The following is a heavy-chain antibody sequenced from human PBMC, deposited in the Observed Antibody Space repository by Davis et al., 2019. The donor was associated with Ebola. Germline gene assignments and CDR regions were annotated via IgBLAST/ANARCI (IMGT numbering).Heavy chain of an antibody. CDR1: GGSISSGGYY. J-gene: IGHJ5*02. CDR2: IYYSGST. V-gene: IGHV4-31*03. D-gene: IGHD3-10*01. CDR3: ARDLLSGSSNWFDP. Sequence: SETLSLTCTVSGGSISSGGYYWSWIRQHPGKGLEWIGYIYYSGSTYYNPSLKSRVTISVDTSKNQFSLKLSSVTAADTAVYCCARDLLSGSSNWFDPWGQGTLVTVSS.